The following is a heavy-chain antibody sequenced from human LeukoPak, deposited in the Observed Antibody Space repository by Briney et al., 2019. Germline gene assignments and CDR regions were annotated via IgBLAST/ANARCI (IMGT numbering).Heavy chain of an antibody. CDR3: ARLAMVKNPDFDY. CDR2: IKQDGSEK. Sequence: PGGSLRLSCAASGFTFSAYEMNWVRQAPGKGLEWVANIKQDGSEKYYVDSVKGRFTISRDNAKNSLYLQMNSLRAEDTAVYYCARLAMVKNPDFDYWGQGTLVTVSS. D-gene: IGHD5-18*01. CDR1: GFTFSAYE. V-gene: IGHV3-7*01. J-gene: IGHJ4*02.